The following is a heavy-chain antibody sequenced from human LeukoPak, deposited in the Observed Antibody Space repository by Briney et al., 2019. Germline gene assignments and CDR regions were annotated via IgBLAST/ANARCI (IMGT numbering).Heavy chain of an antibody. Sequence: GGSLRLSCAASGFTFDDYAMHWVRQAPGKGLEWVSGISWNSGSIGYADSVKGRFTISRDNAKNSLYLQMNSLRAEETALYYCAKDGNYDFWSGYYFDYWGQGTLVTVSS. V-gene: IGHV3-9*01. D-gene: IGHD3-3*01. J-gene: IGHJ4*02. CDR3: AKDGNYDFWSGYYFDY. CDR2: ISWNSGSI. CDR1: GFTFDDYA.